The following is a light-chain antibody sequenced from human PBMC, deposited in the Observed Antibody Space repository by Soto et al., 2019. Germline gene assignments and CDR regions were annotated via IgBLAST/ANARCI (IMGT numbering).Light chain of an antibody. V-gene: IGKV3-15*01. Sequence: EIVVTQSPATLSVSPGERATLSCRASQSVGNNFAWYHQKPGQAPRLLIFATSTRATGVPARFSGSGSGTECTLTVSSLQSEDFAVYYCQQYGDWPLTFGGGAKVEIE. CDR1: QSVGNN. J-gene: IGKJ4*01. CDR3: QQYGDWPLT. CDR2: ATS.